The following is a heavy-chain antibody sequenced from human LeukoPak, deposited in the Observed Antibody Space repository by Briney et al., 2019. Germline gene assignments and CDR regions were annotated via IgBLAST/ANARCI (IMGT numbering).Heavy chain of an antibody. V-gene: IGHV1-69*05. CDR1: GGTFSSYA. D-gene: IGHD3-22*01. CDR2: IIPIFGTA. CDR3: ERGYYDSSGSPFSLGY. J-gene: IGHJ4*02. Sequence: GSSVKVSCKASGGTFSSYAISWVRQAPGQGLEWMGGIIPIFGTANYAQKFQGRVTITTDESTSTAYMELSSLRSEDTAVYYCERGYYDSSGSPFSLGYWGQGTLVTVSS.